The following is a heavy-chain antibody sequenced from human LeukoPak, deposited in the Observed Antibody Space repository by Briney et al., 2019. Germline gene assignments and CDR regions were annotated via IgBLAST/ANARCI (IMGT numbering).Heavy chain of an antibody. Sequence: SETLSLTCTVSGGSISSGNYWWSWIRQHPGKGPEWIGYIYYSGSTLYNPSLQSRASISVDTSKNQFSLRLNSVTAADTAVYYCAISDGYCSSTTCYNPFDYWGQGTLVTVSS. CDR2: IYYSGST. V-gene: IGHV4-31*03. D-gene: IGHD2-2*02. CDR1: GGSISSGNYW. J-gene: IGHJ4*02. CDR3: AISDGYCSSTTCYNPFDY.